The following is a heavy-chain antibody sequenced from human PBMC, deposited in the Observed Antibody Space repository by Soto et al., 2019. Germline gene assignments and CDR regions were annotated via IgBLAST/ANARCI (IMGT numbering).Heavy chain of an antibody. Sequence: PGGSLRLSCAASGFTFSSYGMHWVRQSPGKGLEWVALIWYDGSKIYYADSVKGRFTISRDNSKNTLDLQMNSLRAEDTAVYYCARDSVTLRLDPWGQGTLVTVSS. CDR3: ARDSVTLRLDP. V-gene: IGHV3-33*01. J-gene: IGHJ5*02. D-gene: IGHD3-22*01. CDR1: GFTFSSYG. CDR2: IWYDGSKI.